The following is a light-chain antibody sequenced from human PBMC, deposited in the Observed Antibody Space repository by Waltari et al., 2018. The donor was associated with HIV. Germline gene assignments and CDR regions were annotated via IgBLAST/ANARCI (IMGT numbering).Light chain of an antibody. CDR1: SSDIDGYNY. CDR2: DVS. CDR3: SSYTSSSTKV. Sequence: QSALTQPASVSGSPGQSITISCTGTSSDIDGYNYVSWYQQHPGKAPKLMIYDVSNRPSGLSNRFSGSKSGNTASLTISGLQAEDEADYYCSSYTSSSTKVFGGGTKL. J-gene: IGLJ2*01. V-gene: IGLV2-14*03.